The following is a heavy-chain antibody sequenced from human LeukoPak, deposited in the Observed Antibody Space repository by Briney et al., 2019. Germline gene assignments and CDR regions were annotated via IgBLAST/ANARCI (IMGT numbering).Heavy chain of an antibody. J-gene: IGHJ6*03. V-gene: IGHV1-69*05. D-gene: IGHD3-22*01. Sequence: ASVKVSCKASGGTFSSYAISWVRQAPGQGLEWMGGIIPIFGTANYAQKFQGRVTITTDESTSTAYMEPSSLRSEDTAVYYCHVDLDSSGYYYEGARGYYYMDVWGKGTTVTVSS. CDR1: GGTFSSYA. CDR2: IIPIFGTA. CDR3: HVDLDSSGYYYEGARGYYYMDV.